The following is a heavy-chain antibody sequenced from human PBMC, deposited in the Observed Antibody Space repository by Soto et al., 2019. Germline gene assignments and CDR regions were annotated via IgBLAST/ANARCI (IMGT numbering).Heavy chain of an antibody. CDR1: GFTVSSNY. V-gene: IGHV3-66*01. CDR3: TREITPGILTY. J-gene: IGHJ4*02. CDR2: IYSGGST. D-gene: IGHD6-13*01. Sequence: SLRLSCAASGFTVSSNYMSWVRQAPGKGLEWVSVIYSGGSTYYADSVKGRFTISRDNSKNTLYLQMNSLRAVDTAVYYCTREITPGILTYWGQGTLVTVSS.